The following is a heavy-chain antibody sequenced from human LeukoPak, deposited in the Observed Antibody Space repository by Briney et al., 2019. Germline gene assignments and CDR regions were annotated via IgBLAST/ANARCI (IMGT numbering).Heavy chain of an antibody. V-gene: IGHV1-18*01. CDR1: GHTFTSYG. J-gene: IGHJ4*02. Sequence: GASVKVSCKASGHTFTSYGINWVRQAPGQGLEWMGWISAYNGNTNYAQKLQGRVTMTTDTSTSTAYMELRSLRSDDTAVYYCARDDALVATGSFDYWGQGTLVTVSS. CDR3: ARDDALVATGSFDY. D-gene: IGHD5-12*01. CDR2: ISAYNGNT.